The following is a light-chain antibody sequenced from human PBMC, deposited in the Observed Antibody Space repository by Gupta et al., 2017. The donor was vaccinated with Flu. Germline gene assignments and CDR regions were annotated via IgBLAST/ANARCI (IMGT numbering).Light chain of an antibody. Sequence: EIVLTQSPATLPLSPGERATLSCRASQTISNYLAWYQQKPGQPPRLLIYDASSRATDIPARFSGSGSGTDFTLTISSLEPEDFAVYYCPQRYNWPPLTFGGGTKVEIK. CDR2: DAS. V-gene: IGKV3-11*01. CDR1: QTISNY. CDR3: PQRYNWPPLT. J-gene: IGKJ4*01.